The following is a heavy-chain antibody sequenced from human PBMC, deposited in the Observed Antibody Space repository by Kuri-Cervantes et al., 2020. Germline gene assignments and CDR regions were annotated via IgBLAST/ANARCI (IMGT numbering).Heavy chain of an antibody. V-gene: IGHV3-11*01. J-gene: IGHJ4*02. CDR2: ISGGGSAI. CDR1: GIAFTDYY. D-gene: IGHD4-17*01. Sequence: LSLTCAASGIAFTDYYISWVRQAPGKGLEWIAHISGGGSAIYYADSVKGRFTISRDNSKNTLYLQMNSLRAEDTAVYYCAKTRYGDYKYYFDYWGQGTLVTVSS. CDR3: AKTRYGDYKYYFDY.